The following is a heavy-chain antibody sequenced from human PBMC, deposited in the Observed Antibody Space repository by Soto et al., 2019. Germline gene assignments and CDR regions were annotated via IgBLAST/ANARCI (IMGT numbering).Heavy chain of an antibody. Sequence: SETLSLTCAVYGGSFSGYYWSWIRQPPGKGLEWIGEINHSGSTNYNPSLKSRVTISVDTSKNQFSLKLSSVTAADTAVDYCAKEVRLGIYDGSVYGGYFFDYGGRGTRVTVSS. CDR2: INHSGST. CDR3: AKEVRLGIYDGSVYGGYFFDY. CDR1: GGSFSGYY. J-gene: IGHJ4*02. D-gene: IGHD3-22*01. V-gene: IGHV4-34*01.